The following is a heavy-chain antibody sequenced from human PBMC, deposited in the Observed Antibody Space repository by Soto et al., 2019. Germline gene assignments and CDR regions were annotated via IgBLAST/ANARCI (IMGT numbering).Heavy chain of an antibody. D-gene: IGHD5-18*01. J-gene: IGHJ4*02. Sequence: QLQLQESGPGLVKPSETLSLTCTVSGGSISSSGYYWGWIRQPPGKGLEWIGSIYHTGGSTYHNPSLRSRVTMSVDTSRNQFSLKLSSVTAADTAVYYCARREFSYGSFDYWGQGSLVTVS. CDR1: GGSISSSGYY. CDR3: ARREFSYGSFDY. V-gene: IGHV4-39*01. CDR2: IYHTGGST.